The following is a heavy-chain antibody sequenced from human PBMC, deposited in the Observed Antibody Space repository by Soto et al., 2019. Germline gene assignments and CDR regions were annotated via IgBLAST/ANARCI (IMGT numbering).Heavy chain of an antibody. Sequence: SETLSLTCAVYGGSFSGYYWSWIRQPPGKGLEWIGEINHSGSTNYNPSVKSRVTISVDTSKNQFSLKLSSVTAADTAVYYCARKRDPTLGFDYWGQGTLVTVSS. J-gene: IGHJ4*02. D-gene: IGHD7-27*01. CDR2: INHSGST. CDR1: GGSFSGYY. CDR3: ARKRDPTLGFDY. V-gene: IGHV4-34*01.